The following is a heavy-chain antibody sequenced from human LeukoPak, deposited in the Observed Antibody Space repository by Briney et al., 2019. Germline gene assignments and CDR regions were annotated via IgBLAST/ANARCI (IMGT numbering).Heavy chain of an antibody. D-gene: IGHD6-13*01. CDR3: AREEGYSSSWYVGISDY. CDR1: GGSISSSSYY. CDR2: IYYSGSS. V-gene: IGHV4-39*07. J-gene: IGHJ4*02. Sequence: PSETLSLTCTVSGGSISSSSYYWGWIRQPPGKGLEWNWRIYYSGSSYYNPSLKSRVIISVDTSKNQFSLKLSYVTAADTAVYYCAREEGYSSSWYVGISDYWGQGTLVTVSS.